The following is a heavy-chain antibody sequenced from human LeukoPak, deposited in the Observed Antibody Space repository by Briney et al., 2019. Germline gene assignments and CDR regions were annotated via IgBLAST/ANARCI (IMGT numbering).Heavy chain of an antibody. J-gene: IGHJ4*02. CDR1: GFTFSNCD. V-gene: IGHV3-23*01. CDR3: AKERQSNGYFDY. Sequence: GGSLRLSCAASGFTFSNCDMTWVRQTPGKGLEWVSGISGSGGSTWYADSVKGRFTISRDNSKSTLYLQVNSLRAADTAVYYCAKERQSNGYFDYWGQGTLVTVSS. CDR2: ISGSGGST. D-gene: IGHD4-11*01.